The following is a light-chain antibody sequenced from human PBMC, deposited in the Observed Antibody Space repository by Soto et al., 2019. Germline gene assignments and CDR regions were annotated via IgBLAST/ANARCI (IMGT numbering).Light chain of an antibody. V-gene: IGKV3-20*01. CDR2: GAS. CDR1: QIIIGNY. CDR3: EQHVNSVYI. J-gene: IGKJ2*01. Sequence: ESVLTQSPGTLSLSPGERATLSCRASQIIIGNYLAWYQQKPGQAPRLLIYGASNRATGVPDRFSGSYSGTDFSLTITRLEPEDFAVYYCEQHVNSVYIFGQGTRLEIK.